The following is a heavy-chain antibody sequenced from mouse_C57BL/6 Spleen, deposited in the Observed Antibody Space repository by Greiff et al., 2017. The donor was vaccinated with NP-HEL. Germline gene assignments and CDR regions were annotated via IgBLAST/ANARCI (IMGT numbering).Heavy chain of an antibody. CDR2: ISSGSSTI. Sequence: EVMLVESGGGLVKPGGSLKLSCAASGFTFSDYGMHWVRQAPEKGLEWVAYISSGSSTIYYADTVKGRFTISRDNAKNTLFLQMTSLRSEDTAMYYCARGGSFHGFAYWGQGTLVTVSA. J-gene: IGHJ3*01. CDR3: ARGGSFHGFAY. D-gene: IGHD3-1*01. V-gene: IGHV5-17*01. CDR1: GFTFSDYG.